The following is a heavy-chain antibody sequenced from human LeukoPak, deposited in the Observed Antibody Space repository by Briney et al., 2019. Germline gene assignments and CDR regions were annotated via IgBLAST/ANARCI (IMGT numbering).Heavy chain of an antibody. J-gene: IGHJ5*02. CDR3: ARRGTDYCTPSSCHPNWFAP. D-gene: IGHD4-11*01. Sequence: GGSLRLSCAASGFIFSDYYMSWMRQAPGQGLEWLSYIDGSSSRTNYADSVKGRFTISRNNVKNSLYLQMNSLRAEDTAVYFCARRGTDYCTPSSCHPNWFAPWGQGIQLTVSS. V-gene: IGHV3-11*03. CDR1: GFIFSDYY. CDR2: IDGSSSRT.